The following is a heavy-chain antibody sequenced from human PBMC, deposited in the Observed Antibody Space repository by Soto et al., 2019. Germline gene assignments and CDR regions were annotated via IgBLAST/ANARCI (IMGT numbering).Heavy chain of an antibody. D-gene: IGHD3-16*01. CDR3: ATGFGASHSPFDV. CDR2: ISGSGDST. Sequence: PGGSLRLSCAASGFTFRSYAMNWVRQAPGKGPEWVSGISGSGDSTYHANSVKGRLTISRDNSKNTLYLQVNSLRVEDTAVYYCATGFGASHSPFDVWGQGTLVTVYS. V-gene: IGHV3-23*01. J-gene: IGHJ4*02. CDR1: GFTFRSYA.